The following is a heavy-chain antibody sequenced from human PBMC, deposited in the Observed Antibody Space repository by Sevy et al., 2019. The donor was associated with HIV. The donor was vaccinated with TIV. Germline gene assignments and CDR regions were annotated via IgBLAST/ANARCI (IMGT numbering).Heavy chain of an antibody. V-gene: IGHV3-15*01. CDR3: TTLNXXXSXGXDX. J-gene: IGHJ4*02. D-gene: IGHD3-22*01. CDR2: XKXXTDGGTT. Sequence: GGSLXLSCAAXXXXFSXAWMXWVRXAXGXGLEXXXXXKXXTDGGTTDYAAPVKGRFTISRDDSKNTLYLQMNGLKTEDTAVYYCTTLNXXXSXGXDXWGQGTLVTVSS. CDR1: XXXFSXAW.